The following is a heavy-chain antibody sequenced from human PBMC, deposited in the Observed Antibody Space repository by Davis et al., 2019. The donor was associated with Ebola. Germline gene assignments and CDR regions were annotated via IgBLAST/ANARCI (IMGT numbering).Heavy chain of an antibody. D-gene: IGHD2-15*01. Sequence: GESLKISCAASGFTFSSYEMNWVRQAPGKGLEWVSSISSSSSYIYYADSVKGRFTISRDNSKNTLYLQMNSLRAEDTALYYCAKPRPQEGAGWWNFDYWGQGTLVTVSS. CDR1: GFTFSSYE. V-gene: IGHV3-21*04. CDR3: AKPRPQEGAGWWNFDY. CDR2: ISSSSSYI. J-gene: IGHJ4*02.